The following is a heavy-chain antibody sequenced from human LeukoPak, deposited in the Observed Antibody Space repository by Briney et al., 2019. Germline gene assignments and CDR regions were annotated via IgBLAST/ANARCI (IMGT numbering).Heavy chain of an antibody. CDR3: ARDIQLST. CDR1: GFTFTNYD. J-gene: IGHJ3*01. Sequence: PGGSLRLSCAASGFTFTNYDMSWVRQAPGKGLEWVSTISDSGHSTSYADSVKGRFTISRDNSKNTLYLQMNSLRAEDTAIYYCARDIQLSTWGLGTMVTVSS. D-gene: IGHD5-24*01. V-gene: IGHV3-23*01. CDR2: ISDSGHST.